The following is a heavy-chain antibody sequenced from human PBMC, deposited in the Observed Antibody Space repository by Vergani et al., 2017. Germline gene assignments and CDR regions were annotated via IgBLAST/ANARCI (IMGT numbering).Heavy chain of an antibody. J-gene: IGHJ6*02. V-gene: IGHV4-39*01. CDR3: ARHLGYCGGDWYPYYYRMDV. CDR2: IYYSGIT. Sequence: QLQLQESGPGLVKPSETLSLTCTVSGGSISSSSYYWGWLRQPPGKGVEWIGSIYYSGITYYNPSLKNRVTISGDTSKNQFSLKLSAVTAADTAVYYCARHLGYCGGDWYPYYYRMDVWGQGATVTVSS. CDR1: GGSISSSSYY. D-gene: IGHD2-21*02.